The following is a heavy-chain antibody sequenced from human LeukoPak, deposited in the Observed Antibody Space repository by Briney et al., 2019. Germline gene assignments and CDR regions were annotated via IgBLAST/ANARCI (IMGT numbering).Heavy chain of an antibody. CDR1: GGSFSGYY. CDR3: ARDGYSSSWYDEHWFDP. V-gene: IGHV4-34*01. CDR2: INHSGST. Sequence: PSETLSLTCAVYGGSFSGYYWSWIRQPPGKGLEWIGEINHSGSTNYNPSLKGRVTISVDTSKNQFSLKLSSVTAADTAVYYCARDGYSSSWYDEHWFDPWGQGTLVTVSS. J-gene: IGHJ5*02. D-gene: IGHD6-13*01.